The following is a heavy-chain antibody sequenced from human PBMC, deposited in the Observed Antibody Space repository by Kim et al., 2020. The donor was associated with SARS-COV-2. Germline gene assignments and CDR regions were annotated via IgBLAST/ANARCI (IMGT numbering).Heavy chain of an antibody. CDR3: AAAMGRDYYYYGMDV. V-gene: IGHV1-69*02. J-gene: IGHJ6*02. CDR2: IIPILGIA. D-gene: IGHD2-2*01. Sequence: SVKVSCKASGGTFSSYTISWVRQAPGQGLEWMGRIIPILGIANYAQKFQGRVTITADKSTSTAYMELSSLRSEDTAVYYCAAAMGRDYYYYGMDVWGQGTTVTVSS. CDR1: GGTFSSYT.